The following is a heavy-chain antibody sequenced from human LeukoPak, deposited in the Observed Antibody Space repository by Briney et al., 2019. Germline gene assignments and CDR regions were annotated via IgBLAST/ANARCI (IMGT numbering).Heavy chain of an antibody. CDR3: TRDLEY. J-gene: IGHJ4*02. CDR2: IGRGSSSSDM. Sequence: PGGSLRLSCVASGFTFSDYTMNWVRQAPGKGPEWVSYIGRGSSSSDMHYGDSVRGRFTISRDNAKNSLYLQMNSLRAEDTAVYYCTRDLEYWGQGTLVTVSS. CDR1: GFTFSDYT. V-gene: IGHV3-48*01.